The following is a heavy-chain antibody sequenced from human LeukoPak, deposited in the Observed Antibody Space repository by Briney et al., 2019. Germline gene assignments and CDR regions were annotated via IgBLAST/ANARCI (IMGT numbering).Heavy chain of an antibody. V-gene: IGHV4-59*08. CDR2: IFYIGNT. CDR1: GASITSNY. CDR3: ARLLRSVTTSAIWYFDL. J-gene: IGHJ2*01. Sequence: SETLSLTCNVSGASITSNYWSWIRQPPGKGLEWTGYIFYIGNTDYNPSLKSRVTISLDMSKTQFSLKLNSVTAADTAVYYCARLLRSVTTSAIWYFDLWGRGTLVTVSS. D-gene: IGHD4-17*01.